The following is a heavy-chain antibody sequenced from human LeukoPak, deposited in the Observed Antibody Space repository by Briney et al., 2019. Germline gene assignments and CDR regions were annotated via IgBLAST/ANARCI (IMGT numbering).Heavy chain of an antibody. CDR3: AKDIVVVPAAGSAFDI. Sequence: GGSLRLSCAASGFTFSSYAMSWVRQAPGKGLEWVSAISGSSGTTHYADSVKGRFTISRDNSKNTLYLQMNSLRVEDTAVYYCAKDIVVVPAAGSAFDIWGQGTIVTVSS. CDR1: GFTFSSYA. J-gene: IGHJ3*02. V-gene: IGHV3-23*01. CDR2: ISGSSGTT. D-gene: IGHD2-2*01.